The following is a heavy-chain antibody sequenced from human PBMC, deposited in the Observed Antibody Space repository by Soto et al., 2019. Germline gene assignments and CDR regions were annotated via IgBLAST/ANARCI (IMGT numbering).Heavy chain of an antibody. J-gene: IGHJ4*02. CDR3: ARYFTSYRYSGSYHGPFDY. CDR2: TNHSGST. CDR1: GGSFSGYY. V-gene: IGHV4-34*01. D-gene: IGHD1-26*01. Sequence: QVQLQQWGAGLLKPSETLSLTCAVYGGSFSGYYWSWIRQPPGKGLGWIGETNHSGSTNYNPSLKRRVTISVDPSKNQFSLKLSSVTAPDTAVYYCARYFTSYRYSGSYHGPFDYWGQGTLVTVSS.